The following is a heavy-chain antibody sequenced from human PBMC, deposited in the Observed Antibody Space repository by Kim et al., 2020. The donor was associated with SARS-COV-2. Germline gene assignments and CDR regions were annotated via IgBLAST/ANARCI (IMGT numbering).Heavy chain of an antibody. CDR2: IYYSGST. D-gene: IGHD2-15*01. CDR3: ARGGIVVVVAARDYYYYGMDV. V-gene: IGHV4-61*01. J-gene: IGHJ6*02. Sequence: SETLSLTCTVSGGSVSSGSYYWSWIRQPPGKGLEWIGYIYYSGSTNYNPSLKSRVTISVDTSKNQFSLKLSSVTAADTAVYYCARGGIVVVVAARDYYYYGMDVWGQGTTVTVSS. CDR1: GGSVSSGSYY.